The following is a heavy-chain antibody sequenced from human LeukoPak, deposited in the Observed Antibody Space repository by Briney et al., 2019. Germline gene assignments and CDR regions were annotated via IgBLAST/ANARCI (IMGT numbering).Heavy chain of an antibody. V-gene: IGHV4-4*07. CDR1: GGSISSYY. Sequence: SETLSLTCTVSGGSISSYYWSWIRQPAGEGLERIGRIYTSGSTNYNPSLKSRVTMSVDTSKNQFSLKLSSVTAADTAVYYCARGGSKLLAWGQGTLVTVSS. CDR2: IYTSGST. CDR3: ARGGSKLLA. J-gene: IGHJ5*02. D-gene: IGHD3-10*01.